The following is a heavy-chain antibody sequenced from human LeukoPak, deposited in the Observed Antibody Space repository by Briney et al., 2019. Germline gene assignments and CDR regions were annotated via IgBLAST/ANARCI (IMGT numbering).Heavy chain of an antibody. Sequence: PSETLSLTCTVSGGSISSYYWSWIRQPPGKGLEWIGYIYYSGSTNYNPSLKSRVTISVDTSKNQFSLKLSSVTAADTAVYYCARQDGGNSLGAFDIWGQGTMVTVSS. V-gene: IGHV4-59*08. CDR3: ARQDGGNSLGAFDI. CDR1: GGSISSYY. J-gene: IGHJ3*02. D-gene: IGHD4-23*01. CDR2: IYYSGST.